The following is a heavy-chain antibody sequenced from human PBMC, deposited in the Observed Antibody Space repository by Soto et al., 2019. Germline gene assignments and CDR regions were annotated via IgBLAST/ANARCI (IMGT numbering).Heavy chain of an antibody. CDR1: GFTF. V-gene: IGHV3-30-3*01. CDR2: ISYDGNNK. J-gene: IGHJ6*02. D-gene: IGHD2-15*01. Sequence: QVQLVESGGGVVQPGRSLRLSCAASGFTFWVRQAPGKGLEWVAVISYDGNNKYYADSVKGRFTISRDNSKNTLYLPMTSLRAEDTAVYYCARAGCDGGTCYTLVGLRYGMDVWGQGTTVTVSS. CDR3: ARAGCDGGTCYTLVGLRYGMDV.